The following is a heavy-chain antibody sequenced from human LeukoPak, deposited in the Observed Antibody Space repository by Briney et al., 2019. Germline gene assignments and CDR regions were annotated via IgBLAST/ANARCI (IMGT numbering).Heavy chain of an antibody. Sequence: ETLSLTCTVSGGSISSSSYYWGWIRQPPGKGLEWVSSIFPSGGEIHYADSVRGRFTISRDNSKSTLSLQMNSLRVEDTAIYYCATYRQVLLPFESRGQGTLVTVSS. CDR1: GGSISSSSYY. J-gene: IGHJ4*02. CDR2: IFPSGGEI. D-gene: IGHD5-18*01. CDR3: ATYRQVLLPFES. V-gene: IGHV3-23*01.